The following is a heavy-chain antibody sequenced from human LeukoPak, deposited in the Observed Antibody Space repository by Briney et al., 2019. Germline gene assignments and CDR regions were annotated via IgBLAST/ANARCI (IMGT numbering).Heavy chain of an antibody. D-gene: IGHD6-19*01. CDR2: ISTYNGHT. J-gene: IGHJ6*03. Sequence: ASVKVSCKASGYTLTDYGVTWVRQAPGQGLEWVGWISTYNGHTKYAQNLQGRVTMTTDTSTSTAYMGLRSLRYDDTAVYYCARDKGAWFYYYYMDVWGKGTTVTVSS. CDR1: GYTLTDYG. CDR3: ARDKGAWFYYYYMDV. V-gene: IGHV1-18*01.